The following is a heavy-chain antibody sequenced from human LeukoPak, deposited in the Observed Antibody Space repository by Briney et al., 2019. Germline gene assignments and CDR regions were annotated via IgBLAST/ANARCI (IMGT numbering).Heavy chain of an antibody. CDR3: VKGRSGRYELESDY. CDR1: GFTFSSYG. CDR2: ISYDGSKK. V-gene: IGHV3-30*18. D-gene: IGHD1-26*01. Sequence: GGSLRLSCAASGFTFSSYGIHWVRQAPGKGLEWVAGISYDGSKKYYANSVKGRFTISRDNSKNTLYVQINSLRAEDTAVYYCVKGRSGRYELESDYGGQGTLVTVSS. J-gene: IGHJ4*02.